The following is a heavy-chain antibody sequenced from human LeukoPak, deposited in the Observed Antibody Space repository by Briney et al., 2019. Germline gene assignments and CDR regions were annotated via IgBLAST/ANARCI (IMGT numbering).Heavy chain of an antibody. CDR3: ARVVQSTDSSGFYLPEYFQH. J-gene: IGHJ1*01. CDR1: GGSINKYY. CDR2: IYHSGVT. V-gene: IGHV4-59*01. Sequence: SETLSLTCTVSGGSINKYYWSWFRQPPGKGLEWIGYIYHSGVTNYNPSLKSRVTISIDTSKNQFSLKVRSVTAADTAVYYCARVVQSTDSSGFYLPEYFQHWGQGTLVTVSS. D-gene: IGHD3-22*01.